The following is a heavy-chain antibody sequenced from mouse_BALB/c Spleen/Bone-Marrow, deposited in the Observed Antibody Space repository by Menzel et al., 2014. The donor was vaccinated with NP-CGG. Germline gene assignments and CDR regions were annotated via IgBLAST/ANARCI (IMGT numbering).Heavy chain of an antibody. D-gene: IGHD2-10*01. CDR2: IWAGGST. Sequence: VKLMESGPGLVAPSQSLSITCTVSGFSLTSYGVHWVRQPPGKGLEWLGIIWAGGSTNYNSALMSRLSISKDNSKSQVFLKTNSLQTDDTAMYFCAIAYFGNYNYYFDYWGQGTTLTVSS. CDR1: GFSLTSYG. CDR3: AIAYFGNYNYYFDY. J-gene: IGHJ2*01. V-gene: IGHV2-9*02.